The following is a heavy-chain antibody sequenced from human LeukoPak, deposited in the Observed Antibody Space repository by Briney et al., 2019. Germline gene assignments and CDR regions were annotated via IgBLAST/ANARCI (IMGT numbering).Heavy chain of an antibody. J-gene: IGHJ4*02. CDR2: INPRSAGT. CDR1: GYTFTDFY. V-gene: IGHV1-2*02. Sequence: GASVMVSCKTSGYTFTDFYVHWVRQAPGQGLEWMGWINPRSAGTNYAQKFQGRVTMTRDTSISTGYMELNSLRSEDTAVYYCTRDTFVGYSSGRYSAYWGQGTLVTVSS. D-gene: IGHD6-19*01. CDR3: TRDTFVGYSSGRYSAY.